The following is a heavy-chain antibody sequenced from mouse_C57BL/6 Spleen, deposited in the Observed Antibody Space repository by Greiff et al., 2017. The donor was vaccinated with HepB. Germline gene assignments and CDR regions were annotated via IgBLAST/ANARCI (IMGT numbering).Heavy chain of an antibody. J-gene: IGHJ4*01. V-gene: IGHV5-4*03. D-gene: IGHD1-1*01. CDR3: ARGGYYGSSSYAMDY. CDR1: GFTFSSYA. Sequence: EVKLMESGGGLVKPGGSLKLSCAASGFTFSSYAMSWVRQTPEKRLEWVATISDGGSYTYYPDNVKGRFTISRDNAKNNLYLQMSHLKSEDTAMYYCARGGYYGSSSYAMDYWGQGTSVTVSS. CDR2: ISDGGSYT.